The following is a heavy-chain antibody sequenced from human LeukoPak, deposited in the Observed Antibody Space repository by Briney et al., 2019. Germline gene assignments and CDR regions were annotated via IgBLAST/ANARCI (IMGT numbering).Heavy chain of an antibody. Sequence: GGSLRLSCAASGFTFGSYWMSWVRQAPGKGLEWVANIKQDGSEKYYVDSVKGRFTISRDNAKNSLYLQMNSLRAEDTAVYYCARDDSDYGDYERFDYWGQGTLVTVSS. J-gene: IGHJ4*02. CDR3: ARDDSDYGDYERFDY. V-gene: IGHV3-7*01. CDR2: IKQDGSEK. CDR1: GFTFGSYW. D-gene: IGHD4-17*01.